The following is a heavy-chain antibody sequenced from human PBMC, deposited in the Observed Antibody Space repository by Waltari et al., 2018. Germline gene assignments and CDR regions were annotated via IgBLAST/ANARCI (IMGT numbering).Heavy chain of an antibody. Sequence: EVQLVESGGKLVEPGGSLRHLCAASGFSFSRSELNWVRQAQGKGLEWVSHISASGRRIYYADSVKGRVTVSRENAQNSMSLQMDSLRDDDTAVYYCARDAVAHYYDSTASDLWGQGTLVTVSS. CDR2: ISASGRRI. V-gene: IGHV3-48*03. CDR3: ARDAVAHYYDSTASDL. J-gene: IGHJ5*02. D-gene: IGHD3-22*01. CDR1: GFSFSRSE.